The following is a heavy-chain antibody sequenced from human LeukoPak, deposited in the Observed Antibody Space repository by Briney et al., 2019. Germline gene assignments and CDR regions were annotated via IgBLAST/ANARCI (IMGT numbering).Heavy chain of an antibody. J-gene: IGHJ4*02. D-gene: IGHD2-21*01. Sequence: SETLSLTCTVSGGSISSHFWSWIRQPPGKGLEWIGYIFYSGTTKYNPSLRSRVTIPADTSKNQFSLKLSSVTAADTALYYCARGFCADEICQVFTYWGQGTLVTVSS. CDR2: IFYSGTT. CDR3: ARGFCADEICQVFTY. V-gene: IGHV4-59*11. CDR1: GGSISSHF.